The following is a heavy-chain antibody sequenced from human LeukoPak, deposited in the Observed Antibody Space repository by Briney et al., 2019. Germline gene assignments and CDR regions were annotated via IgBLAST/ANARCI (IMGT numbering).Heavy chain of an antibody. D-gene: IGHD3-22*01. V-gene: IGHV1-69*04. CDR1: GGTFSSYA. CDR3: ARRSHDSSGYFQYYYYYGMDV. CDR2: IIPILGIA. J-gene: IGHJ6*02. Sequence: SVKVSCKASGGTFSSYAISWVRQAPGQGLEWMGRIIPILGIANYAQKFQGRVTITADKSTSTAYMELSSLRSEDTAVYYCARRSHDSSGYFQYYYYYGMDVWGQGTTVTVSS.